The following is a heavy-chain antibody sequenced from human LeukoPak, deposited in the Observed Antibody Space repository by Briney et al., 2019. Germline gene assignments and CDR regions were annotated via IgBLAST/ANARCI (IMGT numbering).Heavy chain of an antibody. CDR1: GGSFSGYY. V-gene: IGHV4-34*01. J-gene: IGHJ5*02. D-gene: IGHD2-21*02. CDR2: INHSGST. CDR3: ARRDGNWFDP. Sequence: SETLSLTCAVYGGSFSGYYWSWIRQPPGKGLEWIGEINHSGSTNYNPSLKSRVTISVDTSKNQFSLKLSSVTAADTAVYYCARRDGNWFDPWGQGTLVTVSS.